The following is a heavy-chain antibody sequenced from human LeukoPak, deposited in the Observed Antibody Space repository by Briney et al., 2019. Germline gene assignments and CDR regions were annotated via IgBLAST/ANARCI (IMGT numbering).Heavy chain of an antibody. CDR3: AKDLGAAAGTGLFDY. CDR1: GFTFSSYG. V-gene: IGHV3-23*01. J-gene: IGHJ4*02. CDR2: ISGSGGST. D-gene: IGHD6-13*01. Sequence: PGGSLRLSCAASGFTFSSYGMHWVRQAPGKGLEWVSAISGSGGSTYYADSVKGRFTISRDNSKNTLYLQMNSLRTEDTAVYYCAKDLGAAAGTGLFDYWGQGTLVTVSS.